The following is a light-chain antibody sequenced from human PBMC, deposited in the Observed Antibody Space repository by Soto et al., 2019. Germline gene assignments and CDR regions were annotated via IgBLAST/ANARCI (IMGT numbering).Light chain of an antibody. CDR2: EVS. CDR1: SSDVGSYNR. CDR3: NSYTSSRTYV. Sequence: SVLTQPPSVSGSPGQSVTISCTGTSSDVGSYNRVSWYQQPPGTAPKLMIYEVSNRPSGVPDRFSGSKSGNTASLTISGLQAEDEADYYCNSYTSSRTYVFGTGTKVTDL. V-gene: IGLV2-18*02. J-gene: IGLJ1*01.